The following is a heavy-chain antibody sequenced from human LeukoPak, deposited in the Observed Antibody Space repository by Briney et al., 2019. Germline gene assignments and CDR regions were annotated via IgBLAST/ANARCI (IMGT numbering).Heavy chain of an antibody. CDR1: RLNFINYA. CDR2: ISGSGNSI. CDR3: ATNPGGYGDYGKYYYYYMDV. J-gene: IGHJ6*03. D-gene: IGHD4-17*01. V-gene: IGHV3-23*01. Sequence: GSLRVSRLASRLNFINYAMSWVRQAPGERLGWVSPISGSGNSIYYAEYVKGRFTISRDTSKNTLYLQMSSLRADDTAVYYCATNPGGYGDYGKYYYYYMDVWGKGNTVTVSS.